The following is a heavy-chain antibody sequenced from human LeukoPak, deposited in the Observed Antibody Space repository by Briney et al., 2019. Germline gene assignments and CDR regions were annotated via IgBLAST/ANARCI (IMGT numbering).Heavy chain of an antibody. D-gene: IGHD2-2*01. J-gene: IGHJ5*02. Sequence: PSETLSLTCTVSGGSISSYYWSWIRQPPGKGLEWIGYIYYSGSTNYNPSLKSRVTISVDTSKNQFSLKLSSVTAADTAVYYCARDLGRYQLLWQLDPWGQGTLVTVSS. V-gene: IGHV4-59*01. CDR2: IYYSGST. CDR3: ARDLGRYQLLWQLDP. CDR1: GGSISSYY.